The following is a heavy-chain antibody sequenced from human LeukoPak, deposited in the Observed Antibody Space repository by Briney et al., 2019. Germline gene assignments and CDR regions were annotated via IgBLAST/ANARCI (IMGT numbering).Heavy chain of an antibody. J-gene: IGHJ4*03. CDR3: ARGATISETGYFDF. Sequence: SETLSLTCAVYGGSFSRYYWSWIRQSPGKGLEWIAEIDHRGDTNYNPSVKSRVTISVDTSKNRFSLKVRSLSAADTAVYYCARGATISETGYFDFWGQGTLVTVSS. CDR2: IDHRGDT. D-gene: IGHD5-24*01. V-gene: IGHV4-34*01. CDR1: GGSFSRYY.